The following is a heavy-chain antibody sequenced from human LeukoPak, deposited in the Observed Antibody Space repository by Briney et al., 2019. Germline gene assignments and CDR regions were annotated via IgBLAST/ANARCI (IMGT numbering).Heavy chain of an antibody. CDR1: GFTFDDYA. CDR2: ISWNSGSI. J-gene: IGHJ4*02. CDR3: AKGGYSGYDSGFDY. Sequence: GGSLRLSCAASGFTFDDYAMHWVRQAPGKGLEWVSGISWNSGSIGYADSVKGRFTISRDNAKNSLYLQMNSLRAEDMALCYCAKGGYSGYDSGFDYWGQGTLVTVSS. V-gene: IGHV3-9*03. D-gene: IGHD5-12*01.